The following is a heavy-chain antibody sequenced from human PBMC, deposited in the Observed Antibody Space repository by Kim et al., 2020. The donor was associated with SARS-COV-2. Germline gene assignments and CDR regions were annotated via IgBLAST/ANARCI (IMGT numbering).Heavy chain of an antibody. CDR3: TREVGAPGCFDY. CDR1: GFTFGDYA. Sequence: GGSLRLSCTASGFTFGDYAMSWVRQAPGKGLEWVGFIRSKAYGGTTEYAASVKGRFTISRDDSKSIAYLQMNSLKTEDTAVYYCTREVGAPGCFDYWGQGTLVTVSS. D-gene: IGHD1-26*01. CDR2: IRSKAYGGTT. V-gene: IGHV3-49*04. J-gene: IGHJ4*02.